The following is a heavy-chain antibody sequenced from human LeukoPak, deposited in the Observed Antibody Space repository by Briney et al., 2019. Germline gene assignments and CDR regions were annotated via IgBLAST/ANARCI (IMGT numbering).Heavy chain of an antibody. J-gene: IGHJ3*02. Sequence: GGSLRLSCAASGFTFSTYGTHWVRQAPGKGLEWVAVISYDGSNKYYADSVKGRFTISRDNSKNTLYLQMNSLRVEDTAVYYCAKSWNYYDSSGDDALDIWGQGTMVTVSS. CDR2: ISYDGSNK. D-gene: IGHD3-22*01. CDR1: GFTFSTYG. V-gene: IGHV3-30*18. CDR3: AKSWNYYDSSGDDALDI.